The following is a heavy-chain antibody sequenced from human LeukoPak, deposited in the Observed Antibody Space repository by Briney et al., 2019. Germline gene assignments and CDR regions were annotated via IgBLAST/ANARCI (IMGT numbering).Heavy chain of an antibody. D-gene: IGHD5-24*01. CDR2: IYYSGST. Sequence: PSETLSLTCTVSGGSISSSSYYWGWIRQPPGKGLEWIGSIYYSGSTYYNPSLKSRVTISVDTSKNQFSLKLSSVTAADAAVYYCAVGRWLQLRQGYFDYWGQGTLVTVSS. J-gene: IGHJ4*02. V-gene: IGHV4-39*01. CDR3: AVGRWLQLRQGYFDY. CDR1: GGSISSSSYY.